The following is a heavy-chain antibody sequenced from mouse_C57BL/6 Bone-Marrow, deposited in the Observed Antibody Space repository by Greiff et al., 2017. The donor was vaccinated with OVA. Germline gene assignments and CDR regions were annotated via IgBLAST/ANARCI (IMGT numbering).Heavy chain of an antibody. CDR1: GYTFTSYG. J-gene: IGHJ1*03. Sequence: QVQLQQSGAELARPGASVKLSCKASGYTFTSYGISWVKQRTGQGLEWIGEIYPRSGNTYYNEKFKGKATLTADKSSSTAYMELRSLTSEDSAVYFCARPRCYGRSPYWYFDVWGTGTTVTVSS. V-gene: IGHV1-81*01. CDR2: IYPRSGNT. D-gene: IGHD1-1*01. CDR3: ARPRCYGRSPYWYFDV.